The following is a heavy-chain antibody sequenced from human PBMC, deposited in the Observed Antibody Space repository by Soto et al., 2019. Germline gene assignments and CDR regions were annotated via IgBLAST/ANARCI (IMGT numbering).Heavy chain of an antibody. D-gene: IGHD1-26*01. V-gene: IGHV4-59*01. J-gene: IGHJ6*02. CDR1: GGSISSYY. Sequence: SETLSLTCTVSGGSISSYYWSWIRQPPGKGLEWIGYIYYSGSTNYNPSLKSRVTISVDTSKNQFSLKLSSVTAADTAVYYCAGXGHSGSFRYYYYYGMDVWGQGTTVTVSS. CDR2: IYYSGST. CDR3: AGXGHSGSFRYYYYYGMDV.